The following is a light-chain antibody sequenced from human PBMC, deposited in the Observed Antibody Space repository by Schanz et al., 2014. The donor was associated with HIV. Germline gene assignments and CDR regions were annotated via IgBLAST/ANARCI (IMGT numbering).Light chain of an antibody. CDR1: NSNIGGNY. J-gene: IGLJ1*01. V-gene: IGLV1-51*01. CDR3: GTWDSRMSVGFV. Sequence: QSVLTQPPSASGTPGQRVTISCSGSNSNIGGNYVYWYQQLPGAAPKLLIYDNNKRPSGIPDRFSGSKFGTSATLAITGLQTGDEADYYCGTWDSRMSVGFVFGSGTKLTVL. CDR2: DNN.